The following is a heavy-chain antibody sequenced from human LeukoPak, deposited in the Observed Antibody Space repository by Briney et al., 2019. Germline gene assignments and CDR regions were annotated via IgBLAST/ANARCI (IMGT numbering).Heavy chain of an antibody. V-gene: IGHV4-39*07. Sequence: SETLSLTCTVSGGSISSSSYYWGWIRQPPGKGLEWIGSIYYSGSTYYNPSLKSRVTISVDTSKNQFSLKLSSVTAADTAVYYCARDRDAYPGVFDYWGQGTLVTVSS. D-gene: IGHD2-21*01. J-gene: IGHJ4*02. CDR3: ARDRDAYPGVFDY. CDR2: IYYSGST. CDR1: GGSISSSSYY.